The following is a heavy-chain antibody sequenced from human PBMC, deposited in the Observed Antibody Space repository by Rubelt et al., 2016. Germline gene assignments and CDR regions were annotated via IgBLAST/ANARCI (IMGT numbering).Heavy chain of an antibody. V-gene: IGHV1-24*01. D-gene: IGHD2-21*02. CDR2: FDPEDGET. CDR3: ATDSSNPVGVVTDYYGMDV. J-gene: IGHJ6*02. Sequence: QAPGKGLEWMGGFDPEDGETIYAQKFQGRVTMTEDTSTDTAYMELSSLRSEDTAVYYCATDSSNPVGVVTDYYGMDVWGQGTTVTVSS.